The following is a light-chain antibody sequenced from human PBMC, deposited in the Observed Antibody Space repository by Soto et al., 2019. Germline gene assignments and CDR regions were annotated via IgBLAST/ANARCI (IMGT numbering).Light chain of an antibody. Sequence: EMVLTQSPGAVSLFPGERATLSCRASQSVTSSFLAWYQQKPGQAPRLLMYGATTGASGIPDRFSGSGSGTDFTLTISRLEPEDFAVYYCQQYGVSPLSFGGGTKVDIK. J-gene: IGKJ4*01. CDR1: QSVTSSF. V-gene: IGKV3-20*01. CDR3: QQYGVSPLS. CDR2: GAT.